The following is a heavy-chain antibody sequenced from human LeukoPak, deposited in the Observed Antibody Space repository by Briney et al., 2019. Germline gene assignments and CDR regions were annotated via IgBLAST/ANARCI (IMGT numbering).Heavy chain of an antibody. V-gene: IGHV1-2*02. CDR3: AREEWFGGSHAFDI. D-gene: IGHD3-10*01. CDR1: GYTFTGYY. J-gene: IGHJ3*02. CDR2: INPNSGGT. Sequence: ASVKVSCKASGYTFTGYYMHWVRQAPGQGLEWMGWINPNSGGTNYAQKFQGRVTMTRDTSISTAYMELSRLRSDDTAVYYCAREEWFGGSHAFDIWGQGTMVTVSS.